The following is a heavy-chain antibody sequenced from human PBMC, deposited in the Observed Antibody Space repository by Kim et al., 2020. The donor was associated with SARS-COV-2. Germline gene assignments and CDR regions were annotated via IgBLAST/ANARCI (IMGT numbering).Heavy chain of an antibody. Sequence: SETLSLTCAVYGGSFSGYYWSWIRQPPGKGLEWIGEINHSGSTNYNPSLKSRVTISVDTSKNQFSLKLSSVTAADTAVYYCARDLGAYIWGSYKPNWFDPWGQGTLVTVSS. V-gene: IGHV4-34*01. CDR3: ARDLGAYIWGSYKPNWFDP. D-gene: IGHD3-16*01. CDR2: INHSGST. J-gene: IGHJ5*02. CDR1: GGSFSGYY.